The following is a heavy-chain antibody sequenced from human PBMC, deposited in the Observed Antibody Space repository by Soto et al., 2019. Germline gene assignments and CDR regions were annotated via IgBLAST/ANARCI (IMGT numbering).Heavy chain of an antibody. J-gene: IGHJ4*02. D-gene: IGHD5-12*01. CDR3: VRRGGGHDSLTHNSGLAY. Sequence: GESLKISCKGSGYSFTSYWIGWVRQMPGKGLEWMGIIYPADSDTRYSPSFQGQVTISADKSISTAYLQWRSLKASDTAIYYCVRRGGGHDSLTHNSGLAYWGQGTQVTVSS. CDR1: GYSFTSYW. V-gene: IGHV5-51*01. CDR2: IYPADSDT.